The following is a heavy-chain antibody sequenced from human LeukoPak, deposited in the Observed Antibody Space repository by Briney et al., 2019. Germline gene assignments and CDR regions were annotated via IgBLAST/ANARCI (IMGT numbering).Heavy chain of an antibody. CDR3: ANQAYSQFDY. CDR1: GFTFSDYY. Sequence: PGGSLRLSCAASGFTFSDYYMSWIRQAPGKGLEWVSYISSSGSTIYYADSVKGRFTISRDNAKRSLYLQMNSLSPEDTAVYCCANQAYSQFDYWGQGTLVSVSS. V-gene: IGHV3-11*04. CDR2: ISSSGSTI. D-gene: IGHD4-11*01. J-gene: IGHJ4*02.